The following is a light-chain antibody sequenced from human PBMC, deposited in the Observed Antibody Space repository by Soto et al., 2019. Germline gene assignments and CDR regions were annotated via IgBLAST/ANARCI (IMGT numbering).Light chain of an antibody. CDR1: SSNIGSNT. V-gene: IGLV1-44*01. J-gene: IGLJ2*01. CDR2: SNT. CDR3: AAWDDSLTGV. Sequence: QSVLTQPPSASGAPGQRVTISCSGSSSNIGSNTVNWYQQLPGTAPKLLIYSNTQRPSGVPDRFSGSKSGTSASLAISGLQSEDEADYYWAAWDDSLTGVFGGGTKLTVL.